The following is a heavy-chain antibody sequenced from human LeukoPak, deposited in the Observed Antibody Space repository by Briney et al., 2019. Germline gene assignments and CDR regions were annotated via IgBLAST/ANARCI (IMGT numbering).Heavy chain of an antibody. Sequence: GESLKISCKGSGCSFTSYWIGWVRQMPGKGLEWMGIIYPGDSDTRYSPSFQGQVTISADKSISTAYLQWSSLKASDTAMYYCARLDTAMVASWDAFDIWGQGTMVTVSS. V-gene: IGHV5-51*01. J-gene: IGHJ3*02. CDR3: ARLDTAMVASWDAFDI. D-gene: IGHD5-18*01. CDR1: GCSFTSYW. CDR2: IYPGDSDT.